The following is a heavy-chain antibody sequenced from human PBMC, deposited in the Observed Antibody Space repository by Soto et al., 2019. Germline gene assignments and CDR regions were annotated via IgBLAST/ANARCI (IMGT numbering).Heavy chain of an antibody. CDR2: IIPRSAKS. D-gene: IGHD2-2*01. CDR1: GDMFDTYI. CDR3: AREGLVLVPTTVNSDYYYYAMDV. Sequence: QVQLVQSGAEVKKPGSSVRVSCKASGDMFDTYIITWMRQAPGRGLEWVGGIIPRSAKSNYAQKFEGRVTITADESTRTAYLELSSLRSDDTAVYYCAREGLVLVPTTVNSDYYYYAMDVWGQGTTVADSS. V-gene: IGHV1-69*12. J-gene: IGHJ6*02.